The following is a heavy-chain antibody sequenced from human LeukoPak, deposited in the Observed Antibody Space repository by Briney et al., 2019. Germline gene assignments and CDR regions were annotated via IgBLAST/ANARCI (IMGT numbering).Heavy chain of an antibody. CDR2: IYPGDSDT. D-gene: IGHD3-9*01. V-gene: IGHV5-51*01. CDR1: GYSFTSYW. J-gene: IGHJ4*02. CDR3: ARPHYDILTGSPGAFDY. Sequence: GESLKISCKGSGYSFTSYWIGWVRQMPGKGLGWMGIIYPGDSDTRYSPSFQGQVTISADKSISTAYLQWSSLKASDTAMYYCARPHYDILTGSPGAFDYWGQGTLVTVSS.